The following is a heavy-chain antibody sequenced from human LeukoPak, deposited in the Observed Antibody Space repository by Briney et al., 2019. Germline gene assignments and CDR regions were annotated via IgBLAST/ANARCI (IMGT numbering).Heavy chain of an antibody. CDR3: ANLRRDYYGSGTLSEHFQH. Sequence: SETLSLTCTVSGGSISSSSYYWAWIRQPPGKGLEWIGSIYYSGTTYYNPSLKSRVTISVDTSKNQFSLNLSSVTAADTAVYYCANLRRDYYGSGTLSEHFQHWGQGTLVTVSS. CDR2: IYYSGTT. CDR1: GGSISSSSYY. J-gene: IGHJ1*01. V-gene: IGHV4-39*01. D-gene: IGHD3-10*01.